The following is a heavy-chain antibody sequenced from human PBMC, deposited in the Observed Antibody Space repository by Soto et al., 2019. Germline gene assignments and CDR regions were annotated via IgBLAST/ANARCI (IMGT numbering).Heavy chain of an antibody. Sequence: SQTLSLTCVISGNNVSTNSAGWNWIRQSPSRGLEWLGRTYYRSKWSNDYADSVKGRITVNPDTSKNQFSLQLNSVTPEDTGMYYCARNSWNAPPAFDFWGQGIQVTVSS. CDR1: GNNVSTNSAG. CDR2: TYYRSKWSN. D-gene: IGHD1-1*01. J-gene: IGHJ4*02. CDR3: ARNSWNAPPAFDF. V-gene: IGHV6-1*01.